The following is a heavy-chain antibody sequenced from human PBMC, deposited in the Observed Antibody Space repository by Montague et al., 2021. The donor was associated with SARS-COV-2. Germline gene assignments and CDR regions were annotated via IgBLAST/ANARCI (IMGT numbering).Heavy chain of an antibody. Sequence: PALVTPTQTLALTCTFSGFSLSRSGVGVGWIRQPPGKAPEWLAAVYWDNDKRHSPSLESRITITKDTSKNQVVLTMTNMDPVDTATYYCVHLTPCRSTRCYDYDYSATDVWGQGTTVTVSS. D-gene: IGHD2-2*01. V-gene: IGHV2-5*02. CDR3: VHLTPCRSTRCYDYDYSATDV. CDR2: VYWDNDK. CDR1: GFSLSRSGVG. J-gene: IGHJ6*02.